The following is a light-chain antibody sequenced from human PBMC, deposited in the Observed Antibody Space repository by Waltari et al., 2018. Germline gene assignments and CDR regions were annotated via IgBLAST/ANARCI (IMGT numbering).Light chain of an antibody. J-gene: IGKJ1*01. CDR3: QQYYSTPRT. V-gene: IGKV4-1*01. CDR1: QSVLYSSHNKDY. Sequence: DIVMTQSPDSLAVSLGVRATLNCKSSQSVLYSSHNKDYLSWFQQKPGQPPKLLIYWASTRESGVPDRFSGSGSGTDFTLTISSLQAEDVAVYYCQQYYSTPRTFGQGTKVEIK. CDR2: WAS.